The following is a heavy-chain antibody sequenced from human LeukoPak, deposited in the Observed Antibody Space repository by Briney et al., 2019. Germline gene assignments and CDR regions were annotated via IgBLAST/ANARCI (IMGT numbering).Heavy chain of an antibody. Sequence: PSQTLSLACTVSGGSISSGGYYWSWIRQPPGKGLEWIGYIYHSGSTYYNPSLKSRVTISVDRSKNQFSLKLSSVTAADTAVYYCARGGYSGSYFVYWGQGTLVTVSS. CDR1: GGSISSGGYY. V-gene: IGHV4-30-2*01. D-gene: IGHD1-26*01. CDR3: ARGGYSGSYFVY. J-gene: IGHJ4*02. CDR2: IYHSGST.